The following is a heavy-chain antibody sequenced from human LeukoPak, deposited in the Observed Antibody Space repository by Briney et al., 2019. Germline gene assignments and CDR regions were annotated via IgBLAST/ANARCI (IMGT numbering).Heavy chain of an antibody. CDR3: ARDRSHDYGDRAFDY. Sequence: GASVKVSCKASGYTFTGYYMHWVRQAPGQGLEWMGWINPNSGGTNYAQKFQGRVTMTRDTSISTAYMELSRLRSDDTAVYYCARDRSHDYGDRAFDYWGQGTLVTVSS. J-gene: IGHJ4*02. CDR2: INPNSGGT. D-gene: IGHD4-17*01. V-gene: IGHV1-2*02. CDR1: GYTFTGYY.